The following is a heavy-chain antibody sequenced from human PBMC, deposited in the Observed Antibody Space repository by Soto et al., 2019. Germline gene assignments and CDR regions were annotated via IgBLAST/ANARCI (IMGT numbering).Heavy chain of an antibody. CDR3: ARPSVPGGSYSCHH. D-gene: IGHD1-26*01. Sequence: GGSLSLSCAASGFTFSYYSMHWLRQAPGKGLEWVSYISSSGSTIYYADSVKGRFTISRDDAKNSLYLQMNSLRDEDTAVYYCARPSVPGGSYSCHHWGQGT. V-gene: IGHV3-48*02. CDR1: GFTFSYYS. J-gene: IGHJ5*02. CDR2: ISSSGSTI.